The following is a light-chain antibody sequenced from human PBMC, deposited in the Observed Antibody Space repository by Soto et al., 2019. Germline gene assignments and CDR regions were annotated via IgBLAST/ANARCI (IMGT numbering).Light chain of an antibody. CDR1: QGISNY. V-gene: IGKV1-27*01. J-gene: IGKJ4*02. Sequence: DIQRTQSPSSLSASVGDRVTITCRASQGISNYLAWYQQKPGKVPKLLIYAASTLQSGVPSLFSGGGSGTDFTLTIRSMQTEDVATYDCQKYNSAAWTVGPGTQGEIK. CDR3: QKYNSAAWT. CDR2: AAS.